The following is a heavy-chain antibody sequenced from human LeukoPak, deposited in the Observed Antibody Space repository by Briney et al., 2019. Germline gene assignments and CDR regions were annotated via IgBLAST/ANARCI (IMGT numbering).Heavy chain of an antibody. CDR3: VRDFPTKSLRHFEY. CDR2: ISVYTGET. CDR1: GYTFRNYG. Sequence: WASVKVSCQASGYTFRNYGISWVRQVPGQGLEWVAWISVYTGETDYSQKFQGRVTLTTDTSTSTTYMEMRSLTSDDTAVHYCVRDFPTKSLRHFEYWGQGTLVTVSS. J-gene: IGHJ4*02. V-gene: IGHV1-18*01. D-gene: IGHD5-24*01.